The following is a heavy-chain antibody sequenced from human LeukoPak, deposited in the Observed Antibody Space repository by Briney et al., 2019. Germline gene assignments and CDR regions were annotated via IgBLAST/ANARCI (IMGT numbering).Heavy chain of an antibody. CDR2: IYWTGTT. Sequence: PSETLSLACTVSGGSINSGGFFWVWIRQPPGKGLEWIGSIYWTGTTNYNPSLKSRVTISVDTSKNQFSLKLSSVTAADTAVYYCARDRSPRYFQHWGQGTLVTVSS. CDR3: ARDRSPRYFQH. CDR1: GGSINSGGFF. V-gene: IGHV4-39*07. J-gene: IGHJ1*01.